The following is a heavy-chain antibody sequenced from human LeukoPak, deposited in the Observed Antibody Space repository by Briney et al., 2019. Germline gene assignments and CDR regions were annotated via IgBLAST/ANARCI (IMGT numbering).Heavy chain of an antibody. V-gene: IGHV4-34*01. J-gene: IGHJ5*02. CDR1: GVSFSGYY. D-gene: IGHD2-8*01. CDR3: ARTSNDGFDP. Sequence: SETLSLTCAVYGVSFSGYYWSWIRQPPGKGLEWIGEINHSGSTNYNPSLKSRVTISVDKSKNQFSLKLSSVTAAGTAVYYCARTSNDGFDPWGQGTLVTVSS. CDR2: INHSGST.